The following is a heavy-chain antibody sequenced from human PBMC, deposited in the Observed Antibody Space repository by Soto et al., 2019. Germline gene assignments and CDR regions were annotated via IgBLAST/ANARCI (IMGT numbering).Heavy chain of an antibody. V-gene: IGHV3-48*02. CDR1: GFPFSSYA. Sequence: EVQLVESGGGLVQPGGSLRLSCAASGFPFSSYAMNWVRQAPGKGLEWVSYINSGSSTIYYADYAKGRFTISRDNAKNSLYLQMNSLRDEDTAVYFCVRDRGYTGYDLQYWGQGALVAVSS. CDR2: INSGSSTI. J-gene: IGHJ4*02. D-gene: IGHD5-12*01. CDR3: VRDRGYTGYDLQY.